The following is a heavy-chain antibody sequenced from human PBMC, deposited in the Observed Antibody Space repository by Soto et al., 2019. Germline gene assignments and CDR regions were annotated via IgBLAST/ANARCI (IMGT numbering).Heavy chain of an antibody. V-gene: IGHV3-53*01. CDR1: GFTVSSNY. Sequence: GGSLRLSCAASGFTVSSNYMSWVRQAPGKGLEWVSVIYSGGSTYYADSVKGRFTISRDNSKNTLYLQMNSLRAEDTAVYYCARDRPTNGGGIYYYYYGMDVWGQGTTVTVSS. CDR3: ARDRPTNGGGIYYYYYGMDV. CDR2: IYSGGST. D-gene: IGHD1-1*01. J-gene: IGHJ6*02.